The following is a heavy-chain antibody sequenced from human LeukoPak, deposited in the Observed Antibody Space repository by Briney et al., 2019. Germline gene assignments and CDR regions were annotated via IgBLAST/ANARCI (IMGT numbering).Heavy chain of an antibody. Sequence: SETLSLTCTVSGGSISSYYWSWIRQPPGKGLEWLGRIYTSGSTNYNPSLKSRVTISVDTSKNQFSLKLSSVTAADTAVYYCARGFGWFDPWGQGTLVTVSS. V-gene: IGHV4-4*08. CDR1: GGSISSYY. CDR3: ARGFGWFDP. D-gene: IGHD3-10*01. J-gene: IGHJ5*02. CDR2: IYTSGST.